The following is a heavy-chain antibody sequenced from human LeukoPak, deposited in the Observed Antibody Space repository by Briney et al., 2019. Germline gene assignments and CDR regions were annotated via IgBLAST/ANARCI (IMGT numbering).Heavy chain of an antibody. Sequence: GRSLRLSCAASGFTFSSYGMHWVRQAPGKGLEWVAVIWYDGSNKYYADSVKGRFTISRDNSKNTLYLQMNSLRAEDTAVYYCAKGDHMYYYDSSGYHDYWGQGTLVTVSS. D-gene: IGHD3-22*01. CDR3: AKGDHMYYYDSSGYHDY. CDR1: GFTFSSYG. V-gene: IGHV3-33*06. J-gene: IGHJ4*02. CDR2: IWYDGSNK.